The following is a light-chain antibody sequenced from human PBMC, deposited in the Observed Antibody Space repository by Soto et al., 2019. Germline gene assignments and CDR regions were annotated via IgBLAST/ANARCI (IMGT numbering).Light chain of an antibody. Sequence: QSVLTQPPSVSGAPGQRVTISCTGSSSNIGAGYDVHWYQQLPGTAPKLLIYGNSNRPSGVPDRFSGSKSGTSASLAITGLQAEDEADYYCQSYDSSLIGSVFGTGTQLTVL. J-gene: IGLJ1*01. V-gene: IGLV1-40*01. CDR3: QSYDSSLIGSV. CDR1: SSNIGAGYD. CDR2: GNS.